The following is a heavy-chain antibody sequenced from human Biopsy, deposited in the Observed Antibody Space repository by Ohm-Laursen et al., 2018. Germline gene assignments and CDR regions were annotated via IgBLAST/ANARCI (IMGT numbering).Heavy chain of an antibody. Sequence: SLRLSCAASGFTFSDYSMNWVRQAPGKGLEWVSSISSSTSYIYYEDSVKGRFTVSRDNAKNSLYLQMNSLRAEDTAVYYCARVRLVRKIISQPGDYWGQGTLVTVSS. CDR3: ARVRLVRKIISQPGDY. D-gene: IGHD3-10*01. J-gene: IGHJ4*02. V-gene: IGHV3-21*01. CDR1: GFTFSDYS. CDR2: ISSSTSYI.